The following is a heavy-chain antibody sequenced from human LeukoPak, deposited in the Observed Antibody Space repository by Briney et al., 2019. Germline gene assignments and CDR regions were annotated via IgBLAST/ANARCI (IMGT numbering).Heavy chain of an antibody. CDR1: GFTFSSYA. J-gene: IGHJ4*02. V-gene: IGHV3-23*01. CDR2: ISGSGGST. D-gene: IGHD3-3*01. CDR3: AKYLDDFWSYFDY. Sequence: PGGSLRLSCAASGFTFSSYAMSWVRQAPGKGLEWVSAISGSGGSTYYADSVKGRFTISRDNSKNTLYLQMNSLRAEDTAVYYRAKYLDDFWSYFDYWGQGTLVTVSS.